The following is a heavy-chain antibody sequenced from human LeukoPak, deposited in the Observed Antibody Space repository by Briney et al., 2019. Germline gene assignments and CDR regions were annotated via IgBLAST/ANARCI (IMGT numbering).Heavy chain of an antibody. V-gene: IGHV4-59*11. CDR2: IHLSGST. J-gene: IGHJ2*01. D-gene: IGHD3-16*01. CDR1: GGSISFHD. Sequence: PSETLSLTCTVSGGSISFHDWSWIRPPPGKGLEWIGYIHLSGSTYYDPSLRSRVTISGDTSKNQFSLRLNSVTAADTAVYYCARGGVWYFDLWGRGTLVTVS. CDR3: ARGGVWYFDL.